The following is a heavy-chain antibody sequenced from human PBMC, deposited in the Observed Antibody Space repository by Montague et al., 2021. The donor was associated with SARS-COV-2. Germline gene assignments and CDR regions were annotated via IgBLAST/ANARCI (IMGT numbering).Heavy chain of an antibody. CDR1: GGSVSDYY. CDR3: ARGPRITMIVVVITDIWFDP. V-gene: IGHV4-34*01. J-gene: IGHJ5*02. D-gene: IGHD3-22*01. CDR2: INHSGST. Sequence: SETLSLTCAVYGGSVSDYYWSWIRQPPGKGLEWIGGINHSGSTNYNPSLKSRVTTSVDTSKNQFSLKLTSVTAADTAVYYCARGPRITMIVVVITDIWFDPGGQGTLVTVSS.